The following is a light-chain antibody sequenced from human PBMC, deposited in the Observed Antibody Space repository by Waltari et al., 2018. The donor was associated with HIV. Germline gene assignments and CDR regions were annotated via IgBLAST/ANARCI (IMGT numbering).Light chain of an antibody. CDR3: SSYTSISTLV. Sequence: QSALTQPASVSGSPGQSITLSCTGTSSDVGRYDYVSWYQQHPGKAPKFMLYEVSNRPSGVSNRFSGSKSGNTASLTISGLQAEDEADYYCSSYTSISTLVFGGGTKLTVL. CDR1: SSDVGRYDY. V-gene: IGLV2-14*01. J-gene: IGLJ3*02. CDR2: EVS.